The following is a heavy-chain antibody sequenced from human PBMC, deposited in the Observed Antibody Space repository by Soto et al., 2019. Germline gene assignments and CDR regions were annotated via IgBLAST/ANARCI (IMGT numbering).Heavy chain of an antibody. CDR2: ISWNSVSI. Sequence: GGSLRLSCAASGFTFDDYAMHWVRQAPGKGLEWFSGISWNSVSIGYADSVKGRFTISRDNAKNSLYLQMNSLRAEDTALYYCAKEHDIVVVPAAMRPTGIDYWGQGTLVTVSS. CDR1: GFTFDDYA. V-gene: IGHV3-9*01. D-gene: IGHD2-2*01. CDR3: AKEHDIVVVPAAMRPTGIDY. J-gene: IGHJ4*02.